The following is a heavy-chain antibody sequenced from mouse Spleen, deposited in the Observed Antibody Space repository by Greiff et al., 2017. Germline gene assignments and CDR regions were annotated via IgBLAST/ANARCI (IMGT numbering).Heavy chain of an antibody. CDR3: ARRGYQPLFWYFDV. Sequence: QVQLQQPGAELVKPGASVKMSCKASGYTFTSYWITWVKQRPGQGLEWIGDIYPGSGSTNYNEKFKSKATLTVDTSSSTAYMQLSSLTSEDSAVYYCARRGYQPLFWYFDVWGAGTTVTVSS. J-gene: IGHJ1*01. V-gene: IGHV1-55*01. D-gene: IGHD2-14*01. CDR2: IYPGSGST. CDR1: GYTFTSYW.